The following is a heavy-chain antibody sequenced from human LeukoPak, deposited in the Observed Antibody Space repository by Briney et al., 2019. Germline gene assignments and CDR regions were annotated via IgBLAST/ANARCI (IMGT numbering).Heavy chain of an antibody. D-gene: IGHD3-16*02. V-gene: IGHV4-59*12. Sequence: PSETLSLTCTVSGGSISSDYWSWIRQPPGKGLEWIGYIHYNGNTNYNPSLKSRLTMSVDTSKSQFSLKLSYVTAADTAVYYCARSYDYVWGSYRPFDYWGQGTLVTVSS. CDR2: IHYNGNT. J-gene: IGHJ4*02. CDR1: GGSISSDY. CDR3: ARSYDYVWGSYRPFDY.